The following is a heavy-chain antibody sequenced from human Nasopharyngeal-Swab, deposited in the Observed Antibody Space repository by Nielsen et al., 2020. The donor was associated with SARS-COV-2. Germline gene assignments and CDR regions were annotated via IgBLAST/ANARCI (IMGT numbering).Heavy chain of an antibody. J-gene: IGHJ4*02. Sequence: SCTVSGGSISSYYWSWIRQPPGKGLEWIGYIYYSGSTNYNPSLKSRVTISVDTSKNQFSLKLSSVTAADTAVYYCARGSGYYDSSGYSDYWGQGTLVTVSS. CDR1: GGSISSYY. V-gene: IGHV4-59*13. CDR3: ARGSGYYDSSGYSDY. CDR2: IYYSGST. D-gene: IGHD3-22*01.